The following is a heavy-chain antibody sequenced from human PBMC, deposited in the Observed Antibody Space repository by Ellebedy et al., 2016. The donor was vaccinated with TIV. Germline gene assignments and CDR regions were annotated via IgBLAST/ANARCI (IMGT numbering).Heavy chain of an antibody. CDR2: ISSSSSYT. Sequence: GESLKISCAASGFTFSSEWMSWVRQAPGKGLEWVSYISSSSSYTNYADSVKGRFTISRDNAKNSLYLQMNSLSAEDAAVYYCARDMSRDYAYYYGMDVWGQGTTVTVSS. J-gene: IGHJ6*02. CDR1: GFTFSSEW. V-gene: IGHV3-11*06. D-gene: IGHD4-17*01. CDR3: ARDMSRDYAYYYGMDV.